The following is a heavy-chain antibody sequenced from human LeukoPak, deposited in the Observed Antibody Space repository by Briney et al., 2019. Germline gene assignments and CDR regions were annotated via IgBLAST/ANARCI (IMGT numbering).Heavy chain of an antibody. Sequence: SETLSLTCTVSGGSISSYYWSWIRQPPGKGLEWIGYIYYSGSTNYNPSLKSRVTISVDTSKNQFSLKLSSVTAADTAVYYCARGTTAMPYWGQGTLVTVSS. D-gene: IGHD5-18*01. CDR3: ARGTTAMPY. CDR1: GGSISSYY. V-gene: IGHV4-59*08. CDR2: IYYSGST. J-gene: IGHJ4*02.